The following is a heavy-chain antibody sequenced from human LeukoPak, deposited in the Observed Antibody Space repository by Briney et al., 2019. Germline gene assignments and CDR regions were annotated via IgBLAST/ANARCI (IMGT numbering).Heavy chain of an antibody. Sequence: PGGSLRLSCAASGITVSSNYMSWVRQAPGKGLEWVSSISGNGGSTQYADSVQGRFAISRDNSKNTLYLQMNSLRAEDTAVYFCAKDPNGDYIGTFDIWGQGTMVTVSS. V-gene: IGHV3-23*01. CDR3: AKDPNGDYIGTFDI. CDR1: GITVSSNY. D-gene: IGHD4-17*01. J-gene: IGHJ3*02. CDR2: ISGNGGST.